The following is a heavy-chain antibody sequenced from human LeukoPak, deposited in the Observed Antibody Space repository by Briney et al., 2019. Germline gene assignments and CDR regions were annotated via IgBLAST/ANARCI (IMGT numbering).Heavy chain of an antibody. CDR1: GGSFSGYY. D-gene: IGHD3-10*01. CDR2: INHSGST. CDR3: ARLRHTRGAYYFDY. Sequence: SETLSLTCAVYGGSFSGYYWSWIRQPPGKGLEWMGEINHSGSTNYDPSLKSRVTISVDTSKNQFSLKLSSVTAADTAVYYCARLRHTRGAYYFDYWGQGTLVTVSS. V-gene: IGHV4-34*01. J-gene: IGHJ4*02.